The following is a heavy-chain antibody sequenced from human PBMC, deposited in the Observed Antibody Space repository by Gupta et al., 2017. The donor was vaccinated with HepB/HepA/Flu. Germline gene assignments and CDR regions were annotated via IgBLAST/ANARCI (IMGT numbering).Heavy chain of an antibody. D-gene: IGHD3-10*01. CDR1: GYSFSNYW. V-gene: IGHV5-51*01. CDR2: IYPGDGET. Sequence: EVLLVQSGTELKKSGESLKISCQASGYSFSNYWIGWVRQVPGKGLEWMGIIYPGDGETKYSPSFQGQVSISADNSITTAYLQWNTLRASDTAIYFCARGAYGTTSSFDFWGQGALVTVSS. J-gene: IGHJ4*02. CDR3: ARGAYGTTSSFDF.